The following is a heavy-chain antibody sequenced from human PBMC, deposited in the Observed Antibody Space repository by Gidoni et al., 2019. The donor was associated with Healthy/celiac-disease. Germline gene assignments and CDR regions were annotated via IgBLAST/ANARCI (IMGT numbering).Heavy chain of an antibody. CDR1: GFPFSSSA. CDR3: AKARGYCSSTSCSYNWFDP. J-gene: IGHJ5*02. CDR2: ISGSGGST. D-gene: IGHD2-2*01. Sequence: EVQLLESGGGLVQPGGSLRLSCAASGFPFSSSAMSWVRQAPGKGLEWVSAISGSGGSTYYADSVKGRFTISRDNSKNTLYLQMNSLRAEDTAVYYCAKARGYCSSTSCSYNWFDPWGQGTLVTVSS. V-gene: IGHV3-23*01.